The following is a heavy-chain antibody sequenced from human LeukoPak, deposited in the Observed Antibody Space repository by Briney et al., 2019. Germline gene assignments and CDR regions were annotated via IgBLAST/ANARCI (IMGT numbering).Heavy chain of an antibody. V-gene: IGHV3-33*01. CDR3: ARDGGSGSGYDFRYYGMDV. CDR2: IWYDGSNK. Sequence: GGSLRLSCAASGFTFSSYGMHWVRQAPGKGLEWVAAIWYDGSNKYYADSVKGRFTISRDNSKNTLYLQMNSLRAEDTAVYYCARDGGSGSGYDFRYYGMDVWGQGTTVTVSS. CDR1: GFTFSSYG. D-gene: IGHD5-12*01. J-gene: IGHJ6*02.